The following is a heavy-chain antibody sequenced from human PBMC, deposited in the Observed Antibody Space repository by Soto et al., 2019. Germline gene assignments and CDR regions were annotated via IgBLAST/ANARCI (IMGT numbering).Heavy chain of an antibody. CDR3: ARDIMATAPDY. CDR1: GYNFTSYA. D-gene: IGHD6-13*01. V-gene: IGHV1-3*01. CDR2: INAGNGNT. J-gene: IGHJ4*02. Sequence: QVHLVQSGAEVKKPGASVKVSCKASGYNFTSYAMHWVRQAPGQSLEWMGWINAGNGNTKYSQKFQVRGTINRDTSVSTAHMELSSLRSDDTAVYSCARDIMATAPDYCGQGALVTVSS.